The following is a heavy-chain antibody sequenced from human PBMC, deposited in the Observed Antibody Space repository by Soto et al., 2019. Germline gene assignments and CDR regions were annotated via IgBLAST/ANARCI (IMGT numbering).Heavy chain of an antibody. CDR1: GGSFSCYY. V-gene: IGHV4-34*01. D-gene: IGHD4-17*01. CDR2: INHSGST. Sequence: SETLSLTCAVYGGSFSCYYWIWIRQPPGKGLEWIGEINHSGSTNYNPSLKSRVTISVDTSKNQFSLKLSSVTAADTAVYYCARGLVDYGGKRGKRFDPWGQGTLVTVSS. J-gene: IGHJ5*02. CDR3: ARGLVDYGGKRGKRFDP.